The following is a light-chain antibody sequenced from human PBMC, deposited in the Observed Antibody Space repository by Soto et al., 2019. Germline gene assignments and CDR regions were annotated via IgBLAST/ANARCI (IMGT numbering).Light chain of an antibody. CDR3: QKYNSAPWT. CDR2: AAS. CDR1: QGISNY. J-gene: IGKJ1*01. V-gene: IGKV1-27*01. Sequence: DIQLTQSPYSLCASVGDRVTITCMASQGISNYLAWYQQKPGKVPKLLIYAASTLQSGVPSRFSGSGSGTDFTLTISSLQPEDVATYYCQKYNSAPWTFGQGTKVDIK.